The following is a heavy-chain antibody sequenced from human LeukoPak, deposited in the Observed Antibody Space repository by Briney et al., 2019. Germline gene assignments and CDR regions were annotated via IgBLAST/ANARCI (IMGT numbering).Heavy chain of an antibody. J-gene: IGHJ4*02. Sequence: GGSLRLSCAASGFTFSSYAMTWVRQIPGKGLEWVSTISESGGGSYSGGGTYYGDSVKGRFIISKDGSTKTLFLQMDRLRADDTGIYYCAKGKVNHLGALDYWGQGALVTVSS. CDR3: AKGKVNHLGALDY. CDR2: ISESGGGSYSGGGT. V-gene: IGHV3-23*01. D-gene: IGHD1-26*01. CDR1: GFTFSSYA.